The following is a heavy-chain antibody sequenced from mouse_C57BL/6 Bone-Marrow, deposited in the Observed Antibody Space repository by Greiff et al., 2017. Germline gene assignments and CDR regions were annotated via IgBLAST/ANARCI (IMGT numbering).Heavy chain of an antibody. CDR3: ARHDGYSYAMDY. J-gene: IGHJ4*01. D-gene: IGHD2-3*01. V-gene: IGHV2-6-1*01. CDR1: GFSLTSYG. CDR2: IWSDGST. Sequence: VKLVESGPGLVAPSQSLSITCTVSGFSLTSYGVHWVRQPPGKGLEWLVVIWSDGSTTYNSALKSRLSISKDNSKSQVFLKMNSRQTDDTAMYYCARHDGYSYAMDYWGQGTSVTVSS.